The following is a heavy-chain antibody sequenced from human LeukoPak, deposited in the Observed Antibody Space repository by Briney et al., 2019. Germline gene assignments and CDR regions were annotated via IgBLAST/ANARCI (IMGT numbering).Heavy chain of an antibody. CDR3: ARGGRIVVVVAARRYNWFDP. J-gene: IGHJ5*02. Sequence: PSETLSLTCAVYGGSFSGYYWSWIRQPPGKGLEWIGEINHSGSTNYNPSLKSRVTISVDTSKNQLSLKLSSVTAADTAVYYCARGGRIVVVVAARRYNWFDPWGQGTLVTVSS. V-gene: IGHV4-34*01. CDR1: GGSFSGYY. D-gene: IGHD2-15*01. CDR2: INHSGST.